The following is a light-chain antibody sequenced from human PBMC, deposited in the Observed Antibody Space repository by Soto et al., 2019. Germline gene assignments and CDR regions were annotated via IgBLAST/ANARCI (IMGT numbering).Light chain of an antibody. CDR1: QSFNSIY. CDR2: DAS. Sequence: EIVLTQSPGTLSLSPGERATLSCRASQSFNSIYLAWYHQKPGQSPRLLIYDASIMATGIPARFSGSGSGTDFTLTISSLEPEDFAVYYCQQRSKWPSWTFGQGTKVDIK. V-gene: IGKV3-11*01. CDR3: QQRSKWPSWT. J-gene: IGKJ1*01.